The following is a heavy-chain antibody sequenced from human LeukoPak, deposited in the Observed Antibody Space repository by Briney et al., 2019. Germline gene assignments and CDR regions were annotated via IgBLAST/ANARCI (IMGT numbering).Heavy chain of an antibody. CDR1: GGSFSGYY. D-gene: IGHD5-12*01. Sequence: SETLSLTCAVYGGSFSGYYWSWIRQPPGKGLEWIGEINHGGSTNYNPSLKSRVTISVDTSKNQFSLKLSSVTAADTAVYYCARGRLRLYFDYWGQGTLVTVSS. J-gene: IGHJ4*02. CDR2: INHGGST. CDR3: ARGRLRLYFDY. V-gene: IGHV4-34*01.